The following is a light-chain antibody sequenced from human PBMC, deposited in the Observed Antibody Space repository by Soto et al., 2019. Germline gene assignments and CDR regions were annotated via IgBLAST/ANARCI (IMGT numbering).Light chain of an antibody. V-gene: IGKV3-20*01. CDR3: QQYGDSLYP. CDR1: QSISSSY. CDR2: GAF. J-gene: IGKJ2*01. Sequence: EIVLTQSPGTLSLSPGERATLSCRASQSISSSYLAWYQQKPGQAPRLLIYGAFSRATDIPDRFSGSGSGTDFHLTISRVEAEDFAVYYCQQYGDSLYPVGQGTKLEIK.